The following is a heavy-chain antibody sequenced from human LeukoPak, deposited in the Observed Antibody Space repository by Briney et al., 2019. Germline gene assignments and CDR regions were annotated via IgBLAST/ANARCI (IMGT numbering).Heavy chain of an antibody. CDR2: IYYSGST. J-gene: IGHJ6*03. CDR1: GGSISSYY. V-gene: IGHV4-59*12. CDR3: AREVRCDFWSGYYIDV. D-gene: IGHD3-3*01. Sequence: SETLSLTCTVSGGSISSYYWSWIRQPPGKGLEWIGYIYYSGSTNYNPSLKSRVTISVDTSKNQFSLKLSSVTAADTAVYYCAREVRCDFWSGYYIDVWGKGTTVTVSS.